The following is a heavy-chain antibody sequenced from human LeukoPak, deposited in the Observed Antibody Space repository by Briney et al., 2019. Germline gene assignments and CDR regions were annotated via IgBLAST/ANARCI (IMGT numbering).Heavy chain of an antibody. D-gene: IGHD3-16*01. CDR1: GGSISSHY. CDR3: ARDLGSDPYTMDY. CDR2: IYYSGST. V-gene: IGHV4-59*11. Sequence: PSETLSLTCTVSGGSISSHYWSWIRQPPGKGLEWIGYIYYSGSTNYNPSLKSRVTISVDTSKNQFSLKLSSVTAADTAVYYCARDLGSDPYTMDYWGQGTLVTVSS. J-gene: IGHJ4*02.